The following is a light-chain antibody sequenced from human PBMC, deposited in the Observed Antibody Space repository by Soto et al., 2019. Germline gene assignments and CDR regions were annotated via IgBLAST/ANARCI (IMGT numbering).Light chain of an antibody. CDR2: DAS. V-gene: IGKV1-39*01. J-gene: IGKJ4*01. Sequence: DIQMTQSPSSLSASVGDRVTITCQASQDISNYSNWYQQKPGKAPKLLIYDASNLETGVPSRFSGSGSGTDFTLTISSLQPEDFATYYCQQSYSTPLTFGGGTKVDIK. CDR1: QDISNY. CDR3: QQSYSTPLT.